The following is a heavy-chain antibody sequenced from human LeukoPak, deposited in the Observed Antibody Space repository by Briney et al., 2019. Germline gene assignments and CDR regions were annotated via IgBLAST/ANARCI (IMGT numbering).Heavy chain of an antibody. CDR2: INHSGST. D-gene: IGHD4-17*01. CDR3: ARRTVRRVFNY. V-gene: IGHV4-34*01. Sequence: SETLSLTCTVSGGSISSYYWSWIRQPPGKGLEWIGEINHSGSTNYNPSLKSRVTISVDTSKNQFSLKLSSVTAADTAVYYCARRTVRRVFNYWGQGTLVTVSS. J-gene: IGHJ4*02. CDR1: GGSISSYY.